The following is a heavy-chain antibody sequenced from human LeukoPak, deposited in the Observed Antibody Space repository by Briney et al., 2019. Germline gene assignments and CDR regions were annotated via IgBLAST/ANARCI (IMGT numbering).Heavy chain of an antibody. J-gene: IGHJ6*03. Sequence: GGSLRLSCAASGFTFSSYGMSWVRQAPGKGLEWVSAISGSGGSTYYAGSVKGRFTISRDNSKNTLYLQMNSLRAEDTAVYYCAKAGGFGWNYYYYYMDVWGKGTTVTISS. CDR2: ISGSGGST. V-gene: IGHV3-23*01. D-gene: IGHD3-16*01. CDR1: GFTFSSYG. CDR3: AKAGGFGWNYYYYYMDV.